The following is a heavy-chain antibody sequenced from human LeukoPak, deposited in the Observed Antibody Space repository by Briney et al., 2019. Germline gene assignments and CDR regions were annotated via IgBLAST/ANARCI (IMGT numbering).Heavy chain of an antibody. CDR2: ISGSGGNT. D-gene: IGHD2-2*01. CDR1: GFTFSSYA. J-gene: IGHJ4*02. Sequence: GGSLRLSCAASGFTFSSYAMSWVRQAPGKGLEWVSAISGSGGNTYSADSVKGRFTISRDSSKNTLFLQMNSLRAEDTAVYYCAIDSRSTWHFDYWGQGTLVT. V-gene: IGHV3-23*01. CDR3: AIDSRSTWHFDY.